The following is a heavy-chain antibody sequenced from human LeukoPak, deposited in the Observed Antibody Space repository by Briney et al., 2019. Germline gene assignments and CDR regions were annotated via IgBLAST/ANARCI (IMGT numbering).Heavy chain of an antibody. V-gene: IGHV3-15*01. CDR1: GFTFSNAW. CDR2: IKRKIEGGTA. Sequence: GGSLRLSCAASGFTFSNAWMSWVRQAPGKGLEWVGVIKRKIEGGTADYGAPVKGRFTISRDDSKNTLYLQMNSLKTEDTAVYYCTTDTGGYWGQGTLVTVSS. J-gene: IGHJ4*02. CDR3: TTDTGGY. D-gene: IGHD3-10*01.